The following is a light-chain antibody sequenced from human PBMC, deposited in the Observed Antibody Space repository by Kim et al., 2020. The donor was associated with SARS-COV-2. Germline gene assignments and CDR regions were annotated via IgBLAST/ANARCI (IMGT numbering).Light chain of an antibody. Sequence: SASVGDRVTIACRASQSVSGSLAWYQQKPGSAPKLLIYDATSLQPGVPSRFSGGGFGTAFILTITNLQPDDFAIYYCQQSQSAPWTFGQGTKVEI. CDR2: DAT. J-gene: IGKJ1*01. V-gene: IGKV1-12*01. CDR1: QSVSGS. CDR3: QQSQSAPWT.